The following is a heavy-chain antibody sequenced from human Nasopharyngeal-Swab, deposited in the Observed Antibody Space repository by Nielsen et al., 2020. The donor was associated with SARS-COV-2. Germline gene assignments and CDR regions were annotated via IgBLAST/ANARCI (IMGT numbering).Heavy chain of an antibody. V-gene: IGHV1-18*01. Sequence: ASVKVSCKASGYTFTSYGISWVRQAPGQGLEWMGWISAYNGNTNYAQKLQGRVTMTTDTSTSTAYMELRSLRSDDTAVYYCARSGPMADFDWLPYSYYYYYGMDVWGQGTTVTVSS. CDR2: ISAYNGNT. CDR1: GYTFTSYG. J-gene: IGHJ6*02. CDR3: ARSGPMADFDWLPYSYYYYYGMDV. D-gene: IGHD3-9*01.